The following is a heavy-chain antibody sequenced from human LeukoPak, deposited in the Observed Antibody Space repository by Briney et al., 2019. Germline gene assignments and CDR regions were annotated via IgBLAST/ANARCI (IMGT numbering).Heavy chain of an antibody. V-gene: IGHV3-21*01. CDR1: GFTFSSNS. Sequence: GGSLGLSCAASGFTFSSNSMNWVCQAPGKGLEWVSSISSTSSYMYYAESLKGRFTISRDNAKNSLYLQMNSLKAEDTAVYYCARAPLRGGYYYYYMDVWGKGTTVTVSS. CDR3: ARAPLRGGYYYYYMDV. J-gene: IGHJ6*03. D-gene: IGHD3-16*01. CDR2: ISSTSSYM.